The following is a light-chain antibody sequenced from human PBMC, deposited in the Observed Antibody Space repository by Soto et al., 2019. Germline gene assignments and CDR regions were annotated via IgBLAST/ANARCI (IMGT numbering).Light chain of an antibody. V-gene: IGLV2-14*01. CDR3: CSYAGSNTWV. CDR2: EVS. J-gene: IGLJ3*02. Sequence: QSALTQPASVSGSPGQSITISCTGTSTDVGIYNYVSWYQQHPGKAPKVMIYEVSNRPSGVSNRFSGSKSGDTASLTISGLQAEDEADYYCCSYAGSNTWVFGGGTKLTVL. CDR1: STDVGIYNY.